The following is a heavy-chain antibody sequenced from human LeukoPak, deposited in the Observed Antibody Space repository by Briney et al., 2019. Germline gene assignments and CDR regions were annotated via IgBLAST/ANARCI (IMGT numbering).Heavy chain of an antibody. D-gene: IGHD4-23*01. CDR3: ARGGGYGGNSGWYFDL. Sequence: GGSLRLSCAASGFTFSSSWMHWVRQGPGKGLVCISRINSDGTYADSVKGRFTISRDNARSTLYLQMDSLGAEDTAVYYCARGGGYGGNSGWYFDLWGRGTLVTVSS. J-gene: IGHJ2*01. CDR1: GFTFSSSW. V-gene: IGHV3-74*01. CDR2: INSDG.